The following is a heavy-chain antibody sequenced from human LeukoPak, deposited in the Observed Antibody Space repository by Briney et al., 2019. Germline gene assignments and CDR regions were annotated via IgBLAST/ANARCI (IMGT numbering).Heavy chain of an antibody. CDR1: GFTFSSYS. V-gene: IGHV3-48*04. Sequence: GGSLRLSCAASGFTFSSYSMNWVRQAPGKGLEWVSYISSSSSTIYYGDSVKGRFTISRDNAKNSLYLQMNNLTVEDTALYYCARDLYSGYDSDFDYWGQGTLVTVSS. J-gene: IGHJ4*02. D-gene: IGHD5-12*01. CDR2: ISSSSSTI. CDR3: ARDLYSGYDSDFDY.